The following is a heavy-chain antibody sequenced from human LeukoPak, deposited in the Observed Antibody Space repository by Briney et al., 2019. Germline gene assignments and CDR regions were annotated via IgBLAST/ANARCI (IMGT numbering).Heavy chain of an antibody. CDR2: INHSGST. Sequence: PSETLSLTCAVYGGSFSGYYWSWIRQPPGKGLEWIGEINHSGSTNYNPSLKSRVTISVDTSKNQFSLKLSSVTAADTAVYYCARLTASETWITRYYFDYWGQGTLVTVSS. CDR3: ARLTASETWITRYYFDY. CDR1: GGSFSGYY. D-gene: IGHD2-21*02. V-gene: IGHV4-34*01. J-gene: IGHJ4*02.